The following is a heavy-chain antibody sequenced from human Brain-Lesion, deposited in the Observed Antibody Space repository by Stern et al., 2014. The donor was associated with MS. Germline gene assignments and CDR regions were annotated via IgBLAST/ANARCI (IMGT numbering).Heavy chain of an antibody. CDR2: INPKTGGT. CDR3: ARDQRGITIFGVVTDYYYLGMDV. D-gene: IGHD3-3*01. CDR1: GYIFTGYY. J-gene: IGHJ6*02. Sequence: QVQLVESGAEVKKPGASVKVSCKTSGYIFTGYYIHWVRQAPGQGLEGMAWINPKTGGTKYAKKFQGRVTMSRETSSRTAYVELSSLTSDDTAVYYCARDQRGITIFGVVTDYYYLGMDVWGQGTTVTVSS. V-gene: IGHV1-2*02.